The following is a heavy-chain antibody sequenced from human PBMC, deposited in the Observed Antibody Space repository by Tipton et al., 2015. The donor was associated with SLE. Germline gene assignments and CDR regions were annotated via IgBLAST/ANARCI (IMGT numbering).Heavy chain of an antibody. CDR2: ISGSGGST. D-gene: IGHD6-13*01. Sequence: GSLRLSCAASGFTFSSYVMSWVRQAPGKGLEWVSAISGSGGSTYYADSVKGRFTISRDNAKNSLYLQMNSLRAEDTAVYYCARDSEVVAAAEDWGQGTLVTVSS. CDR1: GFTFSSYV. V-gene: IGHV3-23*01. J-gene: IGHJ4*02. CDR3: ARDSEVVAAAED.